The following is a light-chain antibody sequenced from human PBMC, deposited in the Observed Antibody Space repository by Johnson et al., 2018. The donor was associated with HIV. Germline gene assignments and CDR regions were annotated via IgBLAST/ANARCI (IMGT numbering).Light chain of an antibody. CDR1: SSNIGNNY. V-gene: IGLV1-51*01. CDR2: DNN. J-gene: IGLJ1*01. CDR3: GTWDNSLSAGV. Sequence: QPVLTQPPSVSAAPGQKVTISCSGSSSNIGNNYVSWYQQPQGTAPKLLIYDNNKRPSGIPDRFSGSKSGTSATLGITGLQTGDEAAYYCGTWDNSLSAGVFGSGTKVTVL.